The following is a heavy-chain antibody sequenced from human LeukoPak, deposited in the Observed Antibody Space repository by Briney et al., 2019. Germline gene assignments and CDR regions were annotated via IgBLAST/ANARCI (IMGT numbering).Heavy chain of an antibody. Sequence: PSETLSLTCTDSVGSISSYYWSWIRQPPGKGLEWIGYIYYSGSTNYNPSLKSRVTISVDTSKNQFSLKLSSVTAADTAVYYCAGVGPTILWGQGTLVTVSS. CDR2: IYYSGST. V-gene: IGHV4-59*01. CDR3: AGVGPTIL. J-gene: IGHJ4*02. D-gene: IGHD1-26*01. CDR1: VGSISSYY.